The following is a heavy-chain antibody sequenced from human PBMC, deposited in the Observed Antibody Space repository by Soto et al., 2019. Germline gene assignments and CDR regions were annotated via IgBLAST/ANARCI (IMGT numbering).Heavy chain of an antibody. CDR1: GFIFRNYA. D-gene: IGHD2-2*02. V-gene: IGHV3-30-3*01. CDR2: ISYDGSNK. J-gene: IGHJ4*02. CDR3: ATSQGYRVEYQLQYWGYFGS. Sequence: QVQLVESGGGVVRPGRSLRLSCAASGFIFRNYAMHWVRQAPGKGLEWVAAISYDGSNKYYADSVKGRFTISRDNSKNTLYLQMNSLRAEDAAAYSCATSQGYRVEYQLQYWGYFGSWGQGTLVTVSS.